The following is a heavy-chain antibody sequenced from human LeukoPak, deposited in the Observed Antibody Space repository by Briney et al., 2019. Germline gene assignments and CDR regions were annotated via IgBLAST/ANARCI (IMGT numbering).Heavy chain of an antibody. CDR3: ARGQNYYDSSGYYYYFDY. V-gene: IGHV4-31*03. D-gene: IGHD3-22*01. CDR2: IYASGSA. J-gene: IGHJ4*02. Sequence: SETLSLTCTVSGGSISSGSYYWTWIRQHPGKGLEWIGYIYASGSAYYNPSLTSRVTISIDTSKNQFSLMLRSVTAADTAVYYCARGQNYYDSSGYYYYFDYWGQGTLVTVSS. CDR1: GGSISSGSYY.